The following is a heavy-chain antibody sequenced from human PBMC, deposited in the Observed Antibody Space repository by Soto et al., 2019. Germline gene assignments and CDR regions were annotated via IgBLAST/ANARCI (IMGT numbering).Heavy chain of an antibody. CDR3: ARGGGVPALGDP. CDR1: GVSMRNSY. V-gene: IGHV4-4*07. J-gene: IGHJ5*02. CDR2: ISTSGNT. D-gene: IGHD3-16*01. Sequence: SETLSLTCIVSGVSMRNSYWSWIRQSAGKGLEWIGRISTSGNTNYNPSLNSRLTMSVDTSKNQVSLKLTSVTAADTAVYYCARGGGVPALGDPWGQGTLVT.